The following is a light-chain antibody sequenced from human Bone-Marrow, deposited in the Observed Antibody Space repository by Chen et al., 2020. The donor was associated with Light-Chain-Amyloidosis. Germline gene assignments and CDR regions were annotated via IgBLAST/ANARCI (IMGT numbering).Light chain of an antibody. V-gene: IGLV2-14*01. J-gene: IGLJ1*01. CDR3: SSYTITNTLV. CDR2: GVT. CDR1: SSDVGGDNH. Sequence: QSALTQPASVSGSPGQSITISCTGTSSDVGGDNHVSWYQQHPDKAPKLMIYGVTNRPSWVPYRFSGSKSDNTASLTISGLQTEDEADYFCSSYTITNTLVFGSGTRVTVL.